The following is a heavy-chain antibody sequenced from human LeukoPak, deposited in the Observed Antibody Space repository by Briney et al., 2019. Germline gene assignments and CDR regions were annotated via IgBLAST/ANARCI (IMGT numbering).Heavy chain of an antibody. V-gene: IGHV3-53*01. J-gene: IGHJ6*02. D-gene: IGHD3-16*01. CDR3: ARENGRLGDSSMDV. Sequence: GGSLRLSCAAPGFSVSSNYMSWVRQAPGQGLEWVSVLYSGGSTYYADSVKGRFTISRDNSKNTLYLQMNSMRAEDTAVYYCARENGRLGDSSMDVWGQGTTVTVSS. CDR1: GFSVSSNY. CDR2: LYSGGST.